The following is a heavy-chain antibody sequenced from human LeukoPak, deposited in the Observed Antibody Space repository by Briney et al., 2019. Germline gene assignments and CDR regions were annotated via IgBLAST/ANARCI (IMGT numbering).Heavy chain of an antibody. CDR3: ARPYCTNGVCFDDAFDI. CDR2: IYYSGST. Sequence: SETLSLACTVSGGSISSSSYYWGWIRQPPGKGLEWIGSIYYSGSTYYNPSLKSRVTISVDTSKNQFSLKLSSVTAADTAVYYCARPYCTNGVCFDDAFDIWGQGTMVTVSS. CDR1: GGSISSSSYY. J-gene: IGHJ3*02. V-gene: IGHV4-39*01. D-gene: IGHD2-8*01.